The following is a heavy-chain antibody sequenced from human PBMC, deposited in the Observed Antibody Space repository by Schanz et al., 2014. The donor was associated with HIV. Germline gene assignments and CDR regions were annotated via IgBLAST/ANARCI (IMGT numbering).Heavy chain of an antibody. J-gene: IGHJ1*01. CDR2: VNPESGNT. V-gene: IGHV1-8*02. Sequence: QVQLVQSGPEVKKPGASVRVSCETSGYTFSDYDINWVRQAPGQGLEWMGWVNPESGNTGMADKFLGRLSLTRFTSTGTAYMELDSLRSEDTAMYYCARGNLAWCGGGSCYTRFQFFQVWGQGTLITVSS. CDR3: ARGNLAWCGGGSCYTRFQFFQV. CDR1: GYTFSDYD. D-gene: IGHD2-15*01.